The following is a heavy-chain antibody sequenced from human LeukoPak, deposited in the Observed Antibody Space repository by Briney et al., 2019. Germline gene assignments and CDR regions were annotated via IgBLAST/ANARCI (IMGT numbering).Heavy chain of an antibody. Sequence: GGSLRLSCAASGFTFSIYAMHWVRQAPGKGLEYVSAISSNGGSTYYANSVKGRFTISRDNSKNTLYLQMGSLRAEDMAVYYCARGWWEPPDAFDIWGQGTMVTVSS. J-gene: IGHJ3*02. CDR3: ARGWWEPPDAFDI. CDR1: GFTFSIYA. D-gene: IGHD2-15*01. CDR2: ISSNGGST. V-gene: IGHV3-64*01.